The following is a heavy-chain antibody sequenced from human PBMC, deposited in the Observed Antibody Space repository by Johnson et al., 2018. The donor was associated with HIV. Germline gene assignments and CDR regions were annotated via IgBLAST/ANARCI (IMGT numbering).Heavy chain of an antibody. Sequence: QVQLVESGGGVVQPGGSLRLSCAASGFTFSSYGMHWVRQAPGKGLEWVAFIRYDGSNKYYADSVKGRFTISRDNSKNTLFLQMGSLRAEDMAVYYCARELQLLFSAFDIWGQWTMVTVSS. D-gene: IGHD5-18*01. V-gene: IGHV3-30*02. J-gene: IGHJ3*02. CDR3: ARELQLLFSAFDI. CDR1: GFTFSSYG. CDR2: IRYDGSNK.